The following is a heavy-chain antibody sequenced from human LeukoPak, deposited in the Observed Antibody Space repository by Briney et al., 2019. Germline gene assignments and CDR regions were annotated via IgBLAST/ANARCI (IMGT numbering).Heavy chain of an antibody. CDR1: GFTFSSYS. V-gene: IGHV3-21*01. D-gene: IGHD2-15*01. Sequence: GGSLRLSCAASGFTFSSYSMNWVRQAPGKGLEWVSSISSSSSYIYYADSVKGRFTISRDNAKNSLYLQMNSLRAGDTAVYYCARGGGSAFDIWGQGTMVTVSS. J-gene: IGHJ3*02. CDR3: ARGGGSAFDI. CDR2: ISSSSSYI.